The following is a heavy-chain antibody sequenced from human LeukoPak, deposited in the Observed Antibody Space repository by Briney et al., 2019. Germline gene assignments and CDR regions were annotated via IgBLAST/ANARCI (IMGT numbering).Heavy chain of an antibody. J-gene: IGHJ4*02. V-gene: IGHV3-74*01. CDR1: GFTFSSYS. CDR3: ARDWFHAIDY. CDR2: IRSDGSDT. D-gene: IGHD2/OR15-2a*01. Sequence: PGGSLRLSCAASGFTFSSYSMNWVRQAPGKGLVWVSRIRSDGSDTRYAESVKGRFTIARDNAKNTLYLQMNSLRAEDTAVYYCARDWFHAIDYWGQGTLVTVSS.